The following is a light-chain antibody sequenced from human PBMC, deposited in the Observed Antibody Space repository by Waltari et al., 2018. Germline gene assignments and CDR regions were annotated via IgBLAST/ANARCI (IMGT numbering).Light chain of an antibody. V-gene: IGLV2-14*01. Sequence: QSALTQPASVSGSPGQSITISCTGTSSDVGAYNYVSWYQHHPGKAPKLMIYGVSNRPRGVSNRSSGSKAGTTASLTISGVQAEDEADYYCSSYTGSSTLVIFGGGTKLTVL. CDR3: SSYTGSSTLVI. CDR2: GVS. CDR1: SSDVGAYNY. J-gene: IGLJ2*01.